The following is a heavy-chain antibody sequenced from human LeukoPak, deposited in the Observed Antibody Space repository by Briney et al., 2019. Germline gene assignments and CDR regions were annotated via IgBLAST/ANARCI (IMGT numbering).Heavy chain of an antibody. J-gene: IGHJ4*02. CDR2: ISAYNGNT. CDR3: ARDLRAELSHLSESDY. Sequence: ASVKVSCKASGYTFTSYGISWVRQAPGQGLEWMGWISAYNGNTNYAQKLQGRVTMTTDTSTSTAYMELRSLRSDDTAVYCCARDLRAELSHLSESDYWGQGTLVTVSS. D-gene: IGHD2/OR15-2a*01. V-gene: IGHV1-18*01. CDR1: GYTFTSYG.